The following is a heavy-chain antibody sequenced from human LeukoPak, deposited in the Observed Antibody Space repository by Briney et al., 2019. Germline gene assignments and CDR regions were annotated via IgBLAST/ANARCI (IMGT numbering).Heavy chain of an antibody. V-gene: IGHV3-23*01. J-gene: IGHJ4*02. CDR3: AKVGPRITMIVAPRPGDDY. D-gene: IGHD3-22*01. CDR2: ISGSGGST. CDR1: GFTFSSYA. Sequence: GGSLRLSCAASGFTFSSYAMSWVRQAPGKGLEWVSAISGSGGSTYYADSVKGRFTISRDNSKNTLYLQMNSLRAEDTAVYYCAKVGPRITMIVAPRPGDDYWGQGTLVTVSS.